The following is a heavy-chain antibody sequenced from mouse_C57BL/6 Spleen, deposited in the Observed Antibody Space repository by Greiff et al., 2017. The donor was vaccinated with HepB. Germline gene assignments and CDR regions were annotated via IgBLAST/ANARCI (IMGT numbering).Heavy chain of an antibody. CDR1: GYTFTDYN. V-gene: IGHV1-18*01. CDR2: INPNNGGT. Sequence: VQLQQSGPELVKPGASVKIPCKASGYTFTDYNMDWVKQSHGKSLEWIGDINPNNGGTIYNQKFKGKATLTVDKSSSTAYMELRSLTSEDTAVYYCARYYSNEYGRDFDVWGTGTTVTVSS. D-gene: IGHD2-5*01. CDR3: ARYYSNEYGRDFDV. J-gene: IGHJ1*03.